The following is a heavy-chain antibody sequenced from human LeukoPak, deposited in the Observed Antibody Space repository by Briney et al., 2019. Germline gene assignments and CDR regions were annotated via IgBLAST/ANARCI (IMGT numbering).Heavy chain of an antibody. D-gene: IGHD5-12*01. CDR1: VYSLSSGYY. V-gene: IGHV4-38-2*02. CDR3: AREDSGYDFGSCFDP. Sequence: SETLSLTCTVSVYSLSSGYYWGWIRQPPGKGLEWIGSIYHSGSTYYNPSLRSRVTISVDTSKNQFSLKLSSVTAADTAVYYCAREDSGYDFGSCFDPWGQGTLVTVPS. J-gene: IGHJ5*02. CDR2: IYHSGST.